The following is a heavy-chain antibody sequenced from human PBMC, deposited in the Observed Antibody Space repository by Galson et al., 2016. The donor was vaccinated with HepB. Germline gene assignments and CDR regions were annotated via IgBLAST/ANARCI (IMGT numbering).Heavy chain of an antibody. V-gene: IGHV4-39*01. D-gene: IGHD5-18*01. CDR3: ARHRSERNVDTPLVF. CDR2: IYQSGST. J-gene: IGHJ4*02. Sequence: EPLSLTCSVSGGSISTSLYFWGWIRQTPGKGLEWIGSIYQSGSTFHNPSLTSLATIPVDTSKNLISLRLTSVTTSDTADYYCARHRSERNVDTPLVFWAQGTLVTVSS. CDR1: GGSISTSLYF.